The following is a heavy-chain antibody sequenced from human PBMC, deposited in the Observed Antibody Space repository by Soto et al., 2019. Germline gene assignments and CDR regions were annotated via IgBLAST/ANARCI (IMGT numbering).Heavy chain of an antibody. V-gene: IGHV1-69*02. CDR2: IIPILGIA. CDR1: GGTFSSYT. CDR3: ACYGSGSPFDY. Sequence: SVKVSCKASGGTFSSYTISWVRQAPGQGLEWMGRIIPILGIANYAQKFQGRVTITADKSTSTAYMELSSLRSEDMAVYYCACYGSGSPFDYWGQGTLVTVSS. J-gene: IGHJ4*02. D-gene: IGHD3-10*01.